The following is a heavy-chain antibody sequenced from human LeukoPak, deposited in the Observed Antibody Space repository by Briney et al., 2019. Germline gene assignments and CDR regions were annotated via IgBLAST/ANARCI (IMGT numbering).Heavy chain of an antibody. CDR1: GGSFSGYY. J-gene: IGHJ4*02. Sequence: PSETLSLTCAVYGGSFSGYYWSWIRQPPGKGLERIGEINHSGSTNYNPSLKSRVTISVDTSKNQFSLKLSSVTAADTAVYYCARGGAAAGTRLPYYFDYWGQGTLVTVSS. D-gene: IGHD6-13*01. V-gene: IGHV4-34*01. CDR2: INHSGST. CDR3: ARGGAAAGTRLPYYFDY.